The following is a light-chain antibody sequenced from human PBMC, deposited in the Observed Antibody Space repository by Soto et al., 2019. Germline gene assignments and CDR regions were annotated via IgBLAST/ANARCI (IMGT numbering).Light chain of an antibody. CDR3: QQRSDWPPIT. Sequence: TQSPSTLSASVVDRVTITFRASQIISSYLAWHQQKPGQSPRLLIYDASNRATGIPARFSGSGSGTDFTLTISSLEPEDFAVYYCQQRSDWPPITFGQGTRLEIK. J-gene: IGKJ5*01. CDR2: DAS. CDR1: QIISSY. V-gene: IGKV3-11*01.